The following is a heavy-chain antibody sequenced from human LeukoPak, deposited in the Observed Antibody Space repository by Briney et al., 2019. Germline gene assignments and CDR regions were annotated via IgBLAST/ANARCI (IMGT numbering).Heavy chain of an antibody. CDR3: ARTEDSSRWCDWFDP. CDR1: GGSFSGYY. Sequence: SETLSLTCAVYGGSFSGYYWSWIRQPPGKGLEWIGEINHSGSTNYHPSLKSRVTISVDTSKNQFSLKLSSVTAADTAVYYCARTEDSSRWCDWFDPWGQGTLVTVSS. V-gene: IGHV4-34*01. J-gene: IGHJ5*02. CDR2: INHSGST. D-gene: IGHD6-13*01.